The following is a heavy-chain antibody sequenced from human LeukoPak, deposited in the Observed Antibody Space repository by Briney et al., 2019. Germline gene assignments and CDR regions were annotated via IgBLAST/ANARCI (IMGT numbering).Heavy chain of an antibody. CDR1: GYTFMSHG. Sequence: ASVKVSCKASGYTFMSHGISWVRQAPGQGLEWMGWISAYNGNTKYAQKVQGRVTMTTDTSTSTAYMELRSLRSDDTAVYYCARTRYYDSSGPFDYWGQGTLVTVSS. D-gene: IGHD3-22*01. CDR3: ARTRYYDSSGPFDY. J-gene: IGHJ4*02. CDR2: ISAYNGNT. V-gene: IGHV1-18*01.